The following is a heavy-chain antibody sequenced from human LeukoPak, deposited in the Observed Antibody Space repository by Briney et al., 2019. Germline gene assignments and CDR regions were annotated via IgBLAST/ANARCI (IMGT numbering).Heavy chain of an antibody. CDR1: GFSVSGNY. CDR3: ARDRWDIVVVPAAFNYYYYYMDV. Sequence: GGSLRLSCAASGFSVSGNYMSWVRQAPGKGLEWVSFIHTSGSTFYADSVKGRFTISRDNAKNSLYLQMNSLRAEDTAVYYCARDRWDIVVVPAAFNYYYYYMDVWGKGTTVTVSS. V-gene: IGHV3-66*01. CDR2: IHTSGST. D-gene: IGHD2-2*01. J-gene: IGHJ6*03.